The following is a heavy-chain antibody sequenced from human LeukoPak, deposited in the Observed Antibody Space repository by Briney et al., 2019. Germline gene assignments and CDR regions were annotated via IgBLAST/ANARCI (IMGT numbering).Heavy chain of an antibody. D-gene: IGHD3-22*01. V-gene: IGHV1-24*01. CDR2: FDPEDGET. J-gene: IGHJ4*02. CDR1: GYSLTELS. CDR3: AADRADFDSSGYALDY. Sequence: ASVKVSCKVSGYSLTELSMQWVRQAPGKGLEWMGGFDPEDGETIYAEKFQGRVTMTEDTSTDTAYMELSSLRPEDTAVYYCAADRADFDSSGYALDYWGQGTLVTVSS.